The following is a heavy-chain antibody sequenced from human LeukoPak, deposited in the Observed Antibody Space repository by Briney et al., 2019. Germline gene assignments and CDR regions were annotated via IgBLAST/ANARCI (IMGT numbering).Heavy chain of an antibody. CDR2: ISSSGSTI. J-gene: IGHJ4*02. D-gene: IGHD3-22*01. CDR1: GFTFSDYY. CDR3: ARDAVRYDSSGYYYY. V-gene: IGHV3-11*04. Sequence: GGSLRLSCAASGFTFSDYYMSWIRQAPGKGLEWVSDISSSGSTIYYADSVKGRFTISRDNAKNSLYLQMNSLRAEDTAVYYCARDAVRYDSSGYYYYWGQGTLVTVSS.